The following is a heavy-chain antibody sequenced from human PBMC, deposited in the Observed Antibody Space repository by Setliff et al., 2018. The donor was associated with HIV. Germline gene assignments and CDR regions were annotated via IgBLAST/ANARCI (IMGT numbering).Heavy chain of an antibody. CDR3: ARTRGYSLYYFDY. D-gene: IGHD5-18*01. Sequence: SETLSLTCTVSGDSITSYYWSWIRQPPGKGLEWIGYIYYTGSTTYNPSLKSRVTMSGDTSKNKVSLKLRSVSAADTAVYYCARTRGYSLYYFDYWGQGTLVPSPQ. CDR2: IYYTGST. CDR1: GDSITSYY. V-gene: IGHV4-59*01. J-gene: IGHJ4*02.